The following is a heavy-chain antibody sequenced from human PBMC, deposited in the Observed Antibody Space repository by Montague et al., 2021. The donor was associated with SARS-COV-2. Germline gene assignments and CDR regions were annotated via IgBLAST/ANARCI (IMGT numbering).Heavy chain of an antibody. CDR3: ARGLSGSYSGGWVPVALFDFYYYMDV. Sequence: SETLSLTCAVYGGSFSGYYWSWIRRPPGKGLEWIGESNHSGGTNYNPDLKGRVTISVDTSKSQFSLKLTSVTAADTAVYYCARGLSGSYSGGWVPVALFDFYYYMDVGAKGTRVTVSS. J-gene: IGHJ6*03. V-gene: IGHV4-34*01. CDR2: SNHSGGT. D-gene: IGHD6-25*01. CDR1: GGSFSGYY.